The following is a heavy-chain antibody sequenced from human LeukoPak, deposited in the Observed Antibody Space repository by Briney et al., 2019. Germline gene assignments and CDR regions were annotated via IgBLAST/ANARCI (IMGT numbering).Heavy chain of an antibody. V-gene: IGHV1-8*03. J-gene: IGHJ4*02. D-gene: IGHD6-13*01. CDR3: AKDFGSSWSFDY. Sequence: ASVKVSCKASGYTFTSYDINWVRQATGQGLEWMGWMNPNSGNTGYAQKFQGRVTITRNTSISTAYMELNSLRAEDTAVYYCAKDFGSSWSFDYWGQGTLVTVSS. CDR1: GYTFTSYD. CDR2: MNPNSGNT.